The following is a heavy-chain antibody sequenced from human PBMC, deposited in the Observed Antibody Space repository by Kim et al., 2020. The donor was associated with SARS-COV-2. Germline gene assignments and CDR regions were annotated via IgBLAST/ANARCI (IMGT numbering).Heavy chain of an antibody. J-gene: IGHJ4*01. Sequence: GGSLRLSCAASGFTFDDYAMHWVRQAPGKGLEWVSGISWNSGSIGYADSVKGRFTISRDNAKNSLYLQMNSLRAEDTALYYCAKDMGYCSSTSCYRHFD. CDR3: AKDMGYCSSTSCYRHFD. CDR1: GFTFDDYA. CDR2: ISWNSGSI. V-gene: IGHV3-9*01. D-gene: IGHD2-2*01.